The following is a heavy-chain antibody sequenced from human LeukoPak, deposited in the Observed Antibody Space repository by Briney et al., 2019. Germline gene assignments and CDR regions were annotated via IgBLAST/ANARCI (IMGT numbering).Heavy chain of an antibody. Sequence: PSETLSLTCAVYGGSFSGYYWSWIRQPPGKGLEWIGEINQSGSTNYNPSLKSRVTISVDTSKNQFSLKLTSVTAADTAVYYCARRKGSNDYGDYYFDYWGQGTLVTVSS. CDR2: INQSGST. J-gene: IGHJ4*02. V-gene: IGHV4-34*01. CDR1: GGSFSGYY. CDR3: ARRKGSNDYGDYYFDY. D-gene: IGHD4-17*01.